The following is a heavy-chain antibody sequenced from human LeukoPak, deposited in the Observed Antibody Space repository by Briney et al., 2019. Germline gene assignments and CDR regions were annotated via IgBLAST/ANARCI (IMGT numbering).Heavy chain of an antibody. D-gene: IGHD6-13*01. CDR2: INPNHGDT. CDR1: GYTFTGYY. CDR3: ARGGRDSSSWFFDY. J-gene: IGHJ4*02. V-gene: IGHV1-2*02. Sequence: ASVTVSCKASGYTFTGYYMHWVRQAPGQGLEWMGWINPNHGDTNYAQKFQDRVSMTRDTSISTAYMHLSRLRSADTAVYFCARGGRDSSSWFFDYWGQGTLVTVSS.